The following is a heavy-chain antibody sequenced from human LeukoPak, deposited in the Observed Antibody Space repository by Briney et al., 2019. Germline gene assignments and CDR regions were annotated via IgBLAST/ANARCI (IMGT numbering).Heavy chain of an antibody. Sequence: SETLSLTCTVSGGSISSGDYYWGWIRQPPGKGLEWIGSIYYSGSTYYNPSLKSRVTISVDTSKNQFSLKLSSVTAADTAVYYCARVTDENGYYFDYWGQGTLVTVSS. CDR3: ARVTDENGYYFDY. CDR2: IYYSGST. J-gene: IGHJ4*02. D-gene: IGHD3-16*01. CDR1: GGSISSGDYY. V-gene: IGHV4-39*07.